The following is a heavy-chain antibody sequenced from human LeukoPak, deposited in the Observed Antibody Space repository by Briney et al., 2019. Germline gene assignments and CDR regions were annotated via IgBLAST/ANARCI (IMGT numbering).Heavy chain of an antibody. CDR2: VYSGDRT. V-gene: IGHV3-66*01. CDR1: GFTVNSNY. D-gene: IGHD1-26*01. J-gene: IGHJ4*02. CDR3: ARGYLIDY. Sequence: GGSLRLSCAASGFTVNSNYMSWVRQAPGKGLEWVSVVYSGDRTYYADSVKGGFTIPRDDSTNTLYLLMNSLRAEDTAVYYCARGYLIDYWGQGTLVTVSS.